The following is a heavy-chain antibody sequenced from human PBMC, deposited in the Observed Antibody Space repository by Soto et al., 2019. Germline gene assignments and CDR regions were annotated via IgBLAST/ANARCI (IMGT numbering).Heavy chain of an antibody. CDR1: GYTFTGYY. V-gene: IGHV1-2*04. CDR3: ARAIAAAGAYYGMDV. Sequence: GASVKVSCKASGYTFTGYYMHWVRQAPGQGLEWMGWINPNSGGTNYAQKFQGWVTMTRDTSISTAYMELSRLRSDDTAVYYCARAIAAAGAYYGMDVWGQGTTVTDSS. D-gene: IGHD6-13*01. CDR2: INPNSGGT. J-gene: IGHJ6*02.